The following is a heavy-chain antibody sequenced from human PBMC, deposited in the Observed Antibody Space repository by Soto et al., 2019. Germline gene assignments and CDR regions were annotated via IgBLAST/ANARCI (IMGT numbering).Heavy chain of an antibody. J-gene: IGHJ3*02. CDR3: ASERYDDGSGYYDSAFDI. CDR2: ISSSSSTI. V-gene: IGHV3-48*01. D-gene: IGHD3-3*01. Sequence: EVQLVESGGGLVQPGGSLRLSCAASGFTVSSYSMNWVRQAPGKGLVWVSYISSSSSTIYYADSVKGRFTISRDTGKKPLELQKNSLGAEATAVYYWASERYDDGSGYYDSAFDIGGQGRMVTVSS. CDR1: GFTVSSYS.